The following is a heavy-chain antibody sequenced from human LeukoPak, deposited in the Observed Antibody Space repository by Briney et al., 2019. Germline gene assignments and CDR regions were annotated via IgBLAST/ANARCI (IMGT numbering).Heavy chain of an antibody. V-gene: IGHV4-34*01. CDR2: VNHLGRT. D-gene: IGHD6-19*01. CDR3: ARGSASGIYPIDY. J-gene: IGHJ4*02. Sequence: SDTLSLTCAVSGGPFSVYDWSWIRQPPGKGLEWIGEVNHLGRTNYNPSLKSRVTMSLDTSKQEVSLKLTSVTAADTAVYYCARGSASGIYPIDYWGQGTLVTVSS. CDR1: GGPFSVYD.